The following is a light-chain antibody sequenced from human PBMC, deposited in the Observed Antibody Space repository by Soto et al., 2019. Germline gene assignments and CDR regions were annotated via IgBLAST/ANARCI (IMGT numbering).Light chain of an antibody. J-gene: IGKJ5*01. CDR3: QQYGSSLYP. CDR2: GAS. Sequence: EIVLTQSPGTLSLSPGERATLSCRANQSVSSSYLAWYQQKPGQAPRLLIYGASSRATGIPDRFSGSGSGTDFTLTISRLEPEDFAVYYCQQYGSSLYPFGQGTRLEIK. CDR1: QSVSSSY. V-gene: IGKV3-20*01.